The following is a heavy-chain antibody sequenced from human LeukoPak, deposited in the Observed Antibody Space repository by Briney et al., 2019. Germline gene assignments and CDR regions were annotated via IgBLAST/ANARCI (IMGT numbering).Heavy chain of an antibody. V-gene: IGHV3-48*03. CDR2: ISSSGSTI. CDR1: GFTFSSYE. D-gene: IGHD3-22*01. J-gene: IGHJ4*02. Sequence: PGGSLRLSCAASGFTFSSYEMNWVRQAPGKGLEWVSYISSSGSTIYYADSVRGRFTISRDNAKNSLYLQMNSLRAEDTAVYYCARVELYYDSSGPSDYWGQGTLVTVSS. CDR3: ARVELYYDSSGPSDY.